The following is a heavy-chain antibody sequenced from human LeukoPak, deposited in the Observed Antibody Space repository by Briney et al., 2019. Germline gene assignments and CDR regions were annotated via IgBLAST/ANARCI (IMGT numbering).Heavy chain of an antibody. D-gene: IGHD3-22*01. V-gene: IGHV3-30*04. J-gene: IGHJ4*02. CDR1: GFTFSSYA. CDR3: AKVGNYYDSSGYYFDY. CDR2: ISYDGSNK. Sequence: GGSLRLSCAASGFTFSSYAMHWVRQAPGKGLEWVAVISYDGSNKYYADSVKGRFTISRDNSKNTLYLQMNSLRAEDTAVYYCAKVGNYYDSSGYYFDYWGQGTLVTVSS.